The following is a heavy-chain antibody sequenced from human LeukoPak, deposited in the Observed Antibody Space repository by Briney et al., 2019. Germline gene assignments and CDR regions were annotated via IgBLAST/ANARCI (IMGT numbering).Heavy chain of an antibody. CDR1: GFTFSSYG. J-gene: IGHJ4*02. CDR3: ARDGSIAARPGFDY. Sequence: GGSLRLSCAASGFTFSSYGMHWVRQAPGKGLEWVAFIWSDGSNKYYADSVKGRFTISRDNSKNTLYLQMNSLRAEDTAVYYCARDGSIAARPGFDYWGQGTLVTVSS. D-gene: IGHD6-6*01. V-gene: IGHV3-33*01. CDR2: IWSDGSNK.